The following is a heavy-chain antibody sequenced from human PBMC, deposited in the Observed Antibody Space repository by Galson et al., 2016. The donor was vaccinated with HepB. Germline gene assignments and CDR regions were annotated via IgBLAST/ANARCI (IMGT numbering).Heavy chain of an antibody. J-gene: IGHJ6*02. CDR2: SGIEGNT. V-gene: IGHV3-13*01. CDR1: GFSLSPYD. D-gene: IGHD3-22*01. Sequence: FLRLSCAASGFSLSPYDMHWVRQATGQGLEWVSVSGIEGNTYYAASVKGRFSISRDNAEKPLYLQMNNVRAEDTSVYYCARVYYDRRIRDHYCTGVWGQGTTVTVSS. CDR3: ARVYYDRRIRDHYCTGV.